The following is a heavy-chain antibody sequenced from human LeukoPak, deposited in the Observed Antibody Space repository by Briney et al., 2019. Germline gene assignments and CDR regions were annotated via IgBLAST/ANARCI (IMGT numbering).Heavy chain of an antibody. CDR3: ARGAAGIANY. J-gene: IGHJ4*02. CDR2: INHSGST. D-gene: IGHD6-13*01. Sequence: SETLSLTCAVYGGSFSGYYWSWIRQPPGKGLEWIGEINHSGSTNYNPSLKSRVTISVDTSKNQFSLKLSSVTAADTAVYYCARGAAGIANYWSQGTLVTVSS. CDR1: GGSFSGYY. V-gene: IGHV4-34*01.